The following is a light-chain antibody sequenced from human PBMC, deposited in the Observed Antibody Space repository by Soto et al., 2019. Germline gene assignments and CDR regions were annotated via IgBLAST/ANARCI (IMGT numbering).Light chain of an antibody. CDR3: QQSYSTPWT. V-gene: IGKV1-39*01. Sequence: DIQMTQSPSSLSASVGDRFTMTCRASQSISSYLNWYHQKPGKAPKLLIYAASSLQSGVPSRFSGSGSGTDFTLTISSLQPEDFATYYCQQSYSTPWTFGQGTKVDIK. CDR2: AAS. J-gene: IGKJ1*01. CDR1: QSISSY.